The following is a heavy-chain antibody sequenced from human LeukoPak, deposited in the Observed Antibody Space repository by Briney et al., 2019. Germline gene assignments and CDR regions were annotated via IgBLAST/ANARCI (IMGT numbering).Heavy chain of an antibody. J-gene: IGHJ5*02. CDR2: IYYSGST. CDR3: ASIGYSYGPWWFDP. Sequence: SETLSLTCTVAGGSISSHYWSWIRQPPGKGLEWSGYIYYSGSTNYNPSLKSRVTISVATSKNQFSLKLSSVTAADTAVYYCASIGYSYGPWWFDPWGQGTLVTVSS. V-gene: IGHV4-59*11. D-gene: IGHD5-18*01. CDR1: GGSISSHY.